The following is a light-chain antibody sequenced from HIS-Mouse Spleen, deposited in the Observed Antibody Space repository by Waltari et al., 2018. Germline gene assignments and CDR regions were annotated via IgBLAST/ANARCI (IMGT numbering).Light chain of an antibody. CDR3: SSYTSSSTLDV. CDR1: SSDVGGYNH. Sequence: QSALTQPASVSGSPGQSITISCTGTSSDVGGYNHLSWYQQHPGKAPKPMIYEVSNRPSGVSNRFSGSKSGNTASLTISGLQAEDEADYYCSSYTSSSTLDVFGTGTKVTVL. CDR2: EVS. J-gene: IGLJ1*01. V-gene: IGLV2-14*01.